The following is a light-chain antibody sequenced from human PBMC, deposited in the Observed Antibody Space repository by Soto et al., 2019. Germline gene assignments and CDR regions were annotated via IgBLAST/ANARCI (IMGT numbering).Light chain of an antibody. CDR1: QTINSW. CDR2: KAS. Sequence: DIQMTQSPSTLSASVGDRVTITCRASQTINSWLSWYQQKPGKAPRLLSYKASSLEIGVPSRFSGSGSGTEFTLTISSLQPDDFATYYCQQYNSVPYTFGQGTK. CDR3: QQYNSVPYT. J-gene: IGKJ2*01. V-gene: IGKV1-5*03.